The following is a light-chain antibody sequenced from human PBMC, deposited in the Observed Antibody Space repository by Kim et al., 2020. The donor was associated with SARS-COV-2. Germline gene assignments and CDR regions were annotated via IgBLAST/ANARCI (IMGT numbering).Light chain of an antibody. V-gene: IGLV3-1*01. CDR3: QAWDSSSYV. CDR1: KLGDKY. CDR2: QDS. J-gene: IGLJ1*01. Sequence: VSPGQAASITCAGDKLGDKYACWYQQKPGQSPVLVIYQDSKRPSGIPERFSGSNSGNTATLTIGGTQAMDEADYYCQAWDSSSYVFGTGTKVTVL.